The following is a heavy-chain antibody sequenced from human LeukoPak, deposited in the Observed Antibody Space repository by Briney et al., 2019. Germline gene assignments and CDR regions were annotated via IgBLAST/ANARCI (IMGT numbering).Heavy chain of an antibody. D-gene: IGHD3-3*02. V-gene: IGHV3-15*01. J-gene: IGHJ4*02. CDR1: GFTISNAR. CDR3: TTGYAHSDFDY. Sequence: AGGSLRLSCAASGFTISNARMGWVRQAPGKGLEWVGLIKSKIDGGTTDFAAPVKGRFTISTDDSKHTLYLQMNSLKSEDTAVYYCTTGYAHSDFDYWGQGTLVTVSS. CDR2: IKSKIDGGTT.